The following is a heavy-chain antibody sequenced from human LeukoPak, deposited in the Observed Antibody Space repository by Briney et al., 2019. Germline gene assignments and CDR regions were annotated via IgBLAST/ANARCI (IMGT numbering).Heavy chain of an antibody. J-gene: IGHJ4*02. CDR2: ISSSSSTI. Sequence: GESLRFSCAASGFTFGSYSMNWVGQAPGQGLDWVSYISSSSSTIYYADSVKGRFTISRDNAKNSLYLQMNSLRAEDTAVYYCARFGPFSSSWYWGQGTLVTVSS. D-gene: IGHD6-13*01. CDR3: ARFGPFSSSWY. V-gene: IGHV3-48*04. CDR1: GFTFGSYS.